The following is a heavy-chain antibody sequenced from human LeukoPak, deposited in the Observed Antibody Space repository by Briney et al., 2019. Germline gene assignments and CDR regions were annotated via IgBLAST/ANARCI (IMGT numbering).Heavy chain of an antibody. V-gene: IGHV4-31*03. CDR3: ARGGRISNYPT. Sequence: SETLSLTCTVSGGSISSGGYYWSWIRQHPGKGLEWIGCIYYSRNTYYNPSLKSRVFISVDTSKNQFSLMLTSVTAADTAVYYCARGGRISNYPTWGQGTLVTVSS. CDR2: IYYSRNT. J-gene: IGHJ1*01. CDR1: GGSISSGGYY. D-gene: IGHD4-11*01.